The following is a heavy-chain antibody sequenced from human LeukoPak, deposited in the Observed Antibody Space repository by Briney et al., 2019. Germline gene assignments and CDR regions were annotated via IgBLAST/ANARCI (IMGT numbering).Heavy chain of an antibody. V-gene: IGHV3-30*18. CDR2: ISYDGSNK. CDR3: AKDYSSYYDILTGEP. Sequence: PGRSLRLSCAASGFTFSSYGMRWVRQAPGKGLEWVAVISYDGSNKYYADSVKGPSTISTDQSTNTLYLRMNSPRAEHTAVYYCAKDYSSYYDILTGEPWGQGTLVTVSS. D-gene: IGHD3-9*01. J-gene: IGHJ5*02. CDR1: GFTFSSYG.